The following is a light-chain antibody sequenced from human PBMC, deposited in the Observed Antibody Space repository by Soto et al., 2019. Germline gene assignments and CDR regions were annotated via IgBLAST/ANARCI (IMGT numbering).Light chain of an antibody. CDR3: QHYNSYSEA. Sequence: DIQMTKSPSTLSGSVGDRVTITCPASQTISSWLAWYQQKPGKAPKLLIYKASTLKSGVPSRFSGSGSGTEFTLTISSLQPDDFATYYCQHYNSYSEAFGQGTKVDI. J-gene: IGKJ1*01. V-gene: IGKV1-5*03. CDR1: QTISSW. CDR2: KAS.